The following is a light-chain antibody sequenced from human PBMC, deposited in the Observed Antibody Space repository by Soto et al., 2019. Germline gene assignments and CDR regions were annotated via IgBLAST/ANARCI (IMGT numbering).Light chain of an antibody. Sequence: QSALTQPASVSGSPGQSITISCTGTSSDVGGYNYVSWYQQHPGKAPKLMIYEVSYRPSGVSNRFSGSKSVNTASLTISGLQAEDEADYYCSSYTSSSTPYVFGTGTKLTVL. V-gene: IGLV2-14*01. CDR1: SSDVGGYNY. CDR3: SSYTSSSTPYV. CDR2: EVS. J-gene: IGLJ1*01.